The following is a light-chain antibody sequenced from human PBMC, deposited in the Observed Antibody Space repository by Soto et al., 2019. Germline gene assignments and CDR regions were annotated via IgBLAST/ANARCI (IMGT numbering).Light chain of an antibody. CDR3: QHYNYWPPGMYT. J-gene: IGKJ2*01. CDR1: QSVRTN. CDR2: GAS. Sequence: EIVITQSPATLSVSPGERATLSCRASQSVRTNLAWYQHKPGQAPRLLIYGASTRATGIPARFSGSGSDTEFTLTIRSLQSEDFAVYYCQHYNYWPPGMYTFGQGTKLEIK. V-gene: IGKV3-15*01.